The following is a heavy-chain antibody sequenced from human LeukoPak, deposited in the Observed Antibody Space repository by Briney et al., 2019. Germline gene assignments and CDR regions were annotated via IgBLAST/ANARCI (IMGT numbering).Heavy chain of an antibody. Sequence: PGGSLRLSCAASGFTFSSYGMHWVRQAPGKGLEWVAVISYDGSNKYYADSVKGRFTISRDNLRSTVFLQMNSLRVDDTAIYYCAKDVQHPGIVWGQGTLVTVSS. CDR3: AKDVQHPGIV. D-gene: IGHD2-15*01. CDR2: ISYDGSNK. V-gene: IGHV3-30*18. CDR1: GFTFSSYG. J-gene: IGHJ4*02.